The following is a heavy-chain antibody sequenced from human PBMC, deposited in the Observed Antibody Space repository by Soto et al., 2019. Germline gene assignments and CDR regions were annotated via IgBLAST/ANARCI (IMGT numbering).Heavy chain of an antibody. Sequence: EVQLLESGGGLVQPGGSLRLSCAASGFTFSSYAMSWVRQAPGKGLEWVSAISGSGGSTYYADSVKGRFTISRDNSKNTLYLQMNSLRAEDTAVYYCAKVFDLQLGELSLMSFDYWGQGTLVTVSS. J-gene: IGHJ4*02. CDR1: GFTFSSYA. D-gene: IGHD3-16*02. V-gene: IGHV3-23*01. CDR3: AKVFDLQLGELSLMSFDY. CDR2: ISGSGGST.